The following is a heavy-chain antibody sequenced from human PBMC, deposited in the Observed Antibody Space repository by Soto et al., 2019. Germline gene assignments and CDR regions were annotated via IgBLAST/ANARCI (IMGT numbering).Heavy chain of an antibody. CDR3: ERAEVAFDDFDI. D-gene: IGHD2-15*01. V-gene: IGHV6-1*01. Sequence: PSQPLXLTCVISWDSFSTNIATVNFIRQSPSRCLEWLGRTYLRSKWYNEYAVSVKSRIAIRPDTSKNLFSIQLSSVTPEDTDVYFCERAEVAFDDFDIWGQGTVVTVSS. CDR2: TYLRSKWYN. CDR1: WDSFSTNIAT. J-gene: IGHJ3*02.